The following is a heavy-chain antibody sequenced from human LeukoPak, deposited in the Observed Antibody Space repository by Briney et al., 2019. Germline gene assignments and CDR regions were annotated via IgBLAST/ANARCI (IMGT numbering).Heavy chain of an antibody. V-gene: IGHV4-59*01. CDR1: RGSISSYY. Sequence: PSETLSLTCTVSRGSISSYYWSWIRQPPGKGLEWIGYIYYIGSTNYNPSLKRRVTISVDTSKNQFSLKLSSVTAAYAPVSICEREQLLGVNYMDGWGKGTTVTVSS. CDR2: IYYIGST. J-gene: IGHJ6*03. CDR3: EREQLLGVNYMDG. D-gene: IGHD4-23*01.